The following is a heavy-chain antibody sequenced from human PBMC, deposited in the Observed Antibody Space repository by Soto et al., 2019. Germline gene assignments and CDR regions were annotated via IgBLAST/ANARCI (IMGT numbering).Heavy chain of an antibody. CDR2: ISSSSSYI. CDR1: GFTFSSYS. D-gene: IGHD6-13*01. Sequence: GGSLRLSCAASGFTFSSYSMNWVRQAPGKGLEWVSSISSSSSYIYYTDSVKGRFTISRDNAKNSLYLQMNSLRAEDTAVYYCARDIAAAELYNWFDPWGQGTLVTVSS. V-gene: IGHV3-21*01. J-gene: IGHJ5*02. CDR3: ARDIAAAELYNWFDP.